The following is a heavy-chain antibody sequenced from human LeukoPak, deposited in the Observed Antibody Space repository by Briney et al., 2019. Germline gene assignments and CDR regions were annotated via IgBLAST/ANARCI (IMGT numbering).Heavy chain of an antibody. D-gene: IGHD3-10*01. J-gene: IGHJ4*02. Sequence: TSETLSLTCTVSGGSISTYFWSWIRQPAGKGLEWIGRIYDSGTNYNPSLKSRVTMSADTSKNQFSLKLSSVTAADTAVYFCAREVIIRGVTHFDYWGQGALVTVSS. CDR3: AREVIIRGVTHFDY. CDR2: IYDSGT. CDR1: GGSISTYF. V-gene: IGHV4-4*07.